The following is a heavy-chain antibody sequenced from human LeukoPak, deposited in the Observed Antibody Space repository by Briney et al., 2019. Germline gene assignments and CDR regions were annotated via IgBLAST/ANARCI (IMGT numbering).Heavy chain of an antibody. CDR1: GFTFSSYE. CDR2: ISSSGSTI. D-gene: IGHD2-2*01. Sequence: GGSLRLSCAASGFTFSSYEMNWVRQAPGKGLEWISYISSSGSTIYYADSVKGRFTISRDNTKSSLYLQMNSPRVEDTAIYSCARVQDQLLRYWGQGTLVTVSS. V-gene: IGHV3-48*03. J-gene: IGHJ4*02. CDR3: ARVQDQLLRY.